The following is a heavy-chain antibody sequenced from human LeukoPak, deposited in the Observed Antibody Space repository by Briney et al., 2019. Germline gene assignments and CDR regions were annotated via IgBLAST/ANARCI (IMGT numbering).Heavy chain of an antibody. CDR2: ISSSGSTR. J-gene: IGHJ4*02. V-gene: IGHV3-48*03. CDR1: GFTFSSYE. D-gene: IGHD4-23*01. Sequence: PGGSLRLSCAASGFTFSSYEMNWVRQAPGKGLEWVPYISSSGSTRYYADSVKGRFTISRDNAKNSLYLQMNSLRADDTAVYYCARIPGSGNSLGYFDYWGQGTLVTVSS. CDR3: ARIPGSGNSLGYFDY.